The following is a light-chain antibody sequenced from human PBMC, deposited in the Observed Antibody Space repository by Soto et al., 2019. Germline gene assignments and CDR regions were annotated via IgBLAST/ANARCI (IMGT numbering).Light chain of an antibody. CDR2: KVS. CDR3: MQGTHWPT. J-gene: IGKJ1*01. CDR1: QRLVHSDGNTY. V-gene: IGKV2-30*02. Sequence: VVMTQSPLSLPVTLGQPASISCRSSQRLVHSDGNTYLSWFQQRPGQSPRRLIYKVSDRDSGVPDRFSGSGSGTDFTLKISRVEAEDVGVYYCMQGTHWPTFGQGTKVDIK.